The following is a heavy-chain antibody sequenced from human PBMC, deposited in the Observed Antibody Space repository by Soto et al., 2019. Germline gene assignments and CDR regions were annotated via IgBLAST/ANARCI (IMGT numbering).Heavy chain of an antibody. J-gene: IGHJ1*01. CDR1: GGTFSSYT. Sequence: ASVKVSCKASGGTFSSYTISWVRQAPGQGLEWMGRIIPILGIANYAQKFQGRVTITADKSTSTAYMEPSSLRSEDTAVYYCARCYGDPEYFQHWGQGTLVTVSS. CDR2: IIPILGIA. CDR3: ARCYGDPEYFQH. D-gene: IGHD4-17*01. V-gene: IGHV1-69*02.